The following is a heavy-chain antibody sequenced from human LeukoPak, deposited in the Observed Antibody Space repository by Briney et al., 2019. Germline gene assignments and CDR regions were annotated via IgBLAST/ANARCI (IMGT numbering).Heavy chain of an antibody. D-gene: IGHD7-27*01. J-gene: IGHJ4*02. Sequence: GGSLRLSCAASGFSFNMFPMHWVRQAPGKGLECVAVISYDGNNKYYADSVNGRFTISRDNSKNTLFLQMNSLRTEDTAIYHCARGGNWGYFDYWGQGTLVTVSS. CDR1: GFSFNMFP. CDR3: ARGGNWGYFDY. CDR2: ISYDGNNK. V-gene: IGHV3-30*04.